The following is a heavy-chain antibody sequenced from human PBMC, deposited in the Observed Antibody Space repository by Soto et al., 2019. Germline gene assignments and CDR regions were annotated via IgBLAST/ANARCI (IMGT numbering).Heavy chain of an antibody. CDR2: IFPGDSDT. Sequence: PGESLKISCKASGFSLNTYLIAWVRQVPVKGLEWMGAIFPGDSDTKYSPSFEGQVTISADRSKSTAYVQWDSLRASDSARYYCARQGPSYSGSGYYSEMGVWGPG. CDR1: GFSLNTYL. CDR3: ARQGPSYSGSGYYSEMGV. V-gene: IGHV5-51*01. D-gene: IGHD2-21*01. J-gene: IGHJ6*02.